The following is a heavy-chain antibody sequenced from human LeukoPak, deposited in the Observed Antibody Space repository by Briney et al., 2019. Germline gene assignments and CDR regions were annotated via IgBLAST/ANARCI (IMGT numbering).Heavy chain of an antibody. CDR2: ISAYNGNT. CDR1: GYTFTSYG. CDR3: ARDPTQYYYGSGSYPDY. V-gene: IGHV1-18*04. D-gene: IGHD3-10*01. J-gene: IGHJ4*02. Sequence: ASVKVSCKASGYTFTSYGISWVRQAPGHGLEWMGWISAYNGNTNYAQKLQGRVTMTTDTSTSTAYMELRSLRSDDTAVYYCARDPTQYYYGSGSYPDYWGQGTLVTVSS.